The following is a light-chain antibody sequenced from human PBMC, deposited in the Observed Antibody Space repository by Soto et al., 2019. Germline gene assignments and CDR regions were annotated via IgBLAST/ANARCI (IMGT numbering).Light chain of an antibody. CDR1: QSISSW. CDR2: KAS. V-gene: IGKV1-5*03. J-gene: IGKJ1*01. Sequence: DIQMTQSPSTLSASVGDRVTITCRASQSISSWLAWYQQKPGKAPKLLIYKASSLESGVPSRFSGSGSGTEFTLTISSLQPDDFATSYCQQYNSYPWPFGQGTKVEIK. CDR3: QQYNSYPWP.